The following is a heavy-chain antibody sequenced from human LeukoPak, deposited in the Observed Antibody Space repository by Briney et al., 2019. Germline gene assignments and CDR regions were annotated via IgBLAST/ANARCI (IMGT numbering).Heavy chain of an antibody. Sequence: SETLSLTCTVSGGSINNYYWSWIRQPPGKGLEWIGYIYYTGNTNYNPSLERRVTISVDRSKNQFSLKLNSVTAADTAVYYCAKQEYLLTQNPPFDYWGQGTLVTVSS. D-gene: IGHD2/OR15-2a*01. V-gene: IGHV4-59*01. CDR3: AKQEYLLTQNPPFDY. J-gene: IGHJ4*02. CDR2: IYYTGNT. CDR1: GGSINNYY.